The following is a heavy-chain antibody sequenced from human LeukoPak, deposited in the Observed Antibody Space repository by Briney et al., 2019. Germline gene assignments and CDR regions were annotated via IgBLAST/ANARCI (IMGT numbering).Heavy chain of an antibody. CDR2: IKHDGSET. D-gene: IGHD4-17*01. CDR3: TRDPVTFDETKTLAPDH. J-gene: IGHJ4*02. Sequence: GGSLRLSCAASGFTFSSYAMSWVRQAPGKRLEWVGNIKHDGSETYYVDSVKGRFTISRDNAKNSLYLQMNSLRAEDTALYYCTRDPVTFDETKTLAPDHWGQGTLVTVSS. CDR1: GFTFSSYA. V-gene: IGHV3-7*01.